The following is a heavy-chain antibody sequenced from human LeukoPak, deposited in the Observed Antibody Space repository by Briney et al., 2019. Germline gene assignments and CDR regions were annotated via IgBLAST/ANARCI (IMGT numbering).Heavy chain of an antibody. CDR1: GYTFTSYD. J-gene: IGHJ4*02. CDR2: MNPNSGNT. CDR3: ARPLSSGPYFDY. D-gene: IGHD6-19*01. Sequence: ASVKLSCKASGYTFTSYDINWVRQATGQGLEWMGWMNPNSGNTGYAQKFQGRVTMTRNTSISTAYMELSRLRSDDTAVYYCARPLSSGPYFDYWGQGTLVTVSS. V-gene: IGHV1-8*01.